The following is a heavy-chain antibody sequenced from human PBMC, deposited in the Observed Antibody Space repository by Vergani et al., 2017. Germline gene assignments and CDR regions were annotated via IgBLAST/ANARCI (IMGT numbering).Heavy chain of an antibody. CDR2: IHPADSDT. J-gene: IGHJ4*02. CDR3: ARLYGRDSSGSKSFDY. CDR1: GYSFTNYW. Sequence: EVQLVQSGAEVKKPGESLKISCQISGYSFTNYWIGWVRQMPGKGLEWMVIIHPADSDTRSSPSFQGQVTISVDKSISTAYLQRSSLRSSDSAMYYCARLYGRDSSGSKSFDYWGQGTLVTVSS. D-gene: IGHD3-22*01. V-gene: IGHV5-51*01.